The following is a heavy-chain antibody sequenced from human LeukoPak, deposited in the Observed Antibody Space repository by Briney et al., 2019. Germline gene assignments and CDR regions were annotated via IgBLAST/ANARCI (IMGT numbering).Heavy chain of an antibody. CDR2: ISGSGGST. J-gene: IGHJ3*02. V-gene: IGHV3-23*01. D-gene: IGHD6-13*01. Sequence: PTGGSLRLSCAASGFTFSSYAMSWVRQAPGKGLEWVSAISGSGGSTYYADSVKGRFTISRDNSKNTLYLQMNSLRAEDTAVYYCAKVFSTAAGPSDAFDIWGQGTMVTVSS. CDR1: GFTFSSYA. CDR3: AKVFSTAAGPSDAFDI.